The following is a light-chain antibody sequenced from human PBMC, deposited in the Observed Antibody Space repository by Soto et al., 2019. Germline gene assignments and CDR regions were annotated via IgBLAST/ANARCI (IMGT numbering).Light chain of an antibody. CDR1: QSITSW. V-gene: IGKV1-12*01. J-gene: IGKJ5*01. Sequence: DIQMTQSPSTLSASVGDRVTITCRASQSITSWLAWYQQKPGKAPKLLIYAASSLQSGVPSMFSGSGSGTDFTLTISTLQPEDFATYYCQQANSFPITFGPGTRLEIK. CDR2: AAS. CDR3: QQANSFPIT.